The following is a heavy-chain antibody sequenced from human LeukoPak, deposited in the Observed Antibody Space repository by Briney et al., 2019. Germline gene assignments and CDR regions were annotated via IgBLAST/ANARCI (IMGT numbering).Heavy chain of an antibody. CDR3: ARRDSAMVFFDL. J-gene: IGHJ4*02. Sequence: PSETLSLTCTVSGGSISSYYWSWIRQPPGKGLEWIGYIYTSGSTNYNPSLKSRVTISVDTSKHQCSLKLTSVTAADTAVYYCARRDSAMVFFDLWGQGTLVTVSS. CDR1: GGSISSYY. D-gene: IGHD5-18*01. CDR2: IYTSGST. V-gene: IGHV4-4*09.